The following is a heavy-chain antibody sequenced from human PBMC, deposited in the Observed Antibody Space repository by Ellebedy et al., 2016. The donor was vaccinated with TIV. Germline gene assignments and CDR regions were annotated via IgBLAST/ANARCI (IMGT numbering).Heavy chain of an antibody. CDR1: GFTFSNYW. CDR3: ARSRGVSY. V-gene: IGHV3-7*03. J-gene: IGHJ4*02. CDR2: IKQDGSEK. D-gene: IGHD2-8*01. Sequence: ESLKISCAASGFTFSNYWMTWVRQAPGKGPECVANIKQDGSEKYYVDSVKGRFTISRDNAKNSLYLQMNSLRAEDTDVYFCARSRGVSYWGQGTLVTVSS.